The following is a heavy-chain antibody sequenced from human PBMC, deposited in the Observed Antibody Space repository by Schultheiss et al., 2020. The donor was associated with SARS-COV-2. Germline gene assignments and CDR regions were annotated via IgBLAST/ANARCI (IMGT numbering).Heavy chain of an antibody. J-gene: IGHJ3*02. V-gene: IGHV3-48*03. CDR1: GFTFSSYE. D-gene: IGHD1-26*01. Sequence: GGSLRLSCAASGFTFSSYEMNWVRQAPGKGLEWVSYISSSGSTIYYADSVKGRFTISRDNAKNSLYLQMNSLRAEDTAVYYCAHLGATRRLIDAFDIWGQGTMVTVS. CDR2: ISSSGSTI. CDR3: AHLGATRRLIDAFDI.